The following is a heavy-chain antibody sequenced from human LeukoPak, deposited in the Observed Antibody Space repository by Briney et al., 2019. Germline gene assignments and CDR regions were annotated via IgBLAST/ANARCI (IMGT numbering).Heavy chain of an antibody. CDR1: GFTVSRNY. J-gene: IGHJ4*02. CDR3: AGDSYYGSGSYYRYTFDY. CDR2: IYSGGST. V-gene: IGHV3-53*01. D-gene: IGHD3-10*01. Sequence: PGGSLRLSCAASGFTVSRNYLSWVRQAPGKGLEWVSVIYSGGSTYYTDSVKGRFTISRDNSKNTLYLQMNSLRAEDTAVYYCAGDSYYGSGSYYRYTFDYWGQGTLVTVSS.